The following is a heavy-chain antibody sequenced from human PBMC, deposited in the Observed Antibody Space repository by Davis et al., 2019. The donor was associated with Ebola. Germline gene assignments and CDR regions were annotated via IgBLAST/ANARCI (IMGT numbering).Heavy chain of an antibody. J-gene: IGHJ6*03. V-gene: IGHV4-34*01. Sequence: PSETLSLTCAVYGGSFSGYYWSWIRQPPGKGLEWIGEINHSGSTNYNPSLKSRVTISVDTSKNQFSLKLSSVTAADTAVYYCARLGSSSSENYYYYMDVWGKGTTVTVSS. CDR2: INHSGST. CDR3: ARLGSSSSENYYYYMDV. D-gene: IGHD6-6*01. CDR1: GGSFSGYY.